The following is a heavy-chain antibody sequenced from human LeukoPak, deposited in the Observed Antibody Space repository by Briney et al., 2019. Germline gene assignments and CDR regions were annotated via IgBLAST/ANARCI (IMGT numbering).Heavy chain of an antibody. V-gene: IGHV3-30-3*01. CDR2: ISYDGSNK. Sequence: GGSLRLSCAASGFSFSSYWMSWVREAPGKGLEWVAVISYDGSNKYYADSVKGRFTISRDNSKNTLYLQMNSLRAEDTAVYYCARVYSYGMDVWGQGTTVTVSS. J-gene: IGHJ6*02. CDR1: GFSFSSYW. CDR3: ARVYSYGMDV.